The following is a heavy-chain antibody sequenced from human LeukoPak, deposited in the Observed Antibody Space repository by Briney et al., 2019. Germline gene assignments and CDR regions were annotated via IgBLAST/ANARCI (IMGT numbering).Heavy chain of an antibody. Sequence: GGSLRLSCAASGFTFSSYWMSWVRQAPGKGLEWVANIKQDGSEKYYVDSVKGRFTISRDNAKNSLYLQMNSLRTDDTGVYYCARDSYSGSDTAPDYWGQGTLVTVSS. J-gene: IGHJ4*02. CDR2: IKQDGSEK. V-gene: IGHV3-7*03. CDR1: GFTFSSYW. CDR3: ARDSYSGSDTAPDY. D-gene: IGHD5-12*01.